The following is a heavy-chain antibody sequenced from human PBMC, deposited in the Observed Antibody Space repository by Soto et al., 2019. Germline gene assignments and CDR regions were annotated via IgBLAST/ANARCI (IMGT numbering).Heavy chain of an antibody. D-gene: IGHD4-17*01. CDR1: GFTFDDYA. CDR3: AKGWESYGDHPYYYYGMDV. CDR2: ISWSSGSI. Sequence: EVQLVESGGGLVQPGRSLRLSCAASGFTFDDYAMHWVRQAPGKGLEWVSDISWSSGSIGYADSVKGRFTISRDNAKNSLYLQMNSLRAEDTALYYCAKGWESYGDHPYYYYGMDVWGQGTTVIVCS. V-gene: IGHV3-9*01. J-gene: IGHJ6*02.